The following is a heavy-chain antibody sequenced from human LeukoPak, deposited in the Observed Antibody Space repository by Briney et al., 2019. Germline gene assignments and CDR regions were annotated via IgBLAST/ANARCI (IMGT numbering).Heavy chain of an antibody. J-gene: IGHJ6*02. V-gene: IGHV1-8*01. Sequence: GASVKVSCKASEYTFTSYDINWVRQATGQGLEWMGWMNPNSGNTGYAQKFQGRGTMTRNTSISTAYMELSSLRSEDTAVYYCARGGGSSWSLYYYYYGMDVWGQGTTVTVSS. CDR3: ARGGGSSWSLYYYYYGMDV. CDR2: MNPNSGNT. D-gene: IGHD6-13*01. CDR1: EYTFTSYD.